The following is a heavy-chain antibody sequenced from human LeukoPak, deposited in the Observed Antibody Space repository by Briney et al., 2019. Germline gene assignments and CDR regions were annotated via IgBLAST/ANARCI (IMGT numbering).Heavy chain of an antibody. Sequence: GGSLRLSCAASGFTFSSYSMNWVRQAPGKGLEWVSYISSSSSTIFYADSVKGRFTISRDNANNSLYLQMNSLRDEDTAVYYCAGGIYGSGTYYPYNYWGQGTLVTVSS. CDR2: ISSSSSTI. J-gene: IGHJ4*02. D-gene: IGHD3-10*01. V-gene: IGHV3-48*02. CDR3: AGGIYGSGTYYPYNY. CDR1: GFTFSSYS.